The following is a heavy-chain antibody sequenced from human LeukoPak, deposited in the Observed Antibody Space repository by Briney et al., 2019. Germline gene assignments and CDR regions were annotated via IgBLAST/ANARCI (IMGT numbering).Heavy chain of an antibody. V-gene: IGHV4-31*03. Sequence: SETLSLTCTVSGGSISSGGYYWSWIRQHPGKGLEWIGSIYYSGSTYYNPSLKSRVTISVDTSKNQFSLKLNSVTAADTAVYYCARNGNFDGDYLGYWGQGTLVTVSS. D-gene: IGHD1-7*01. J-gene: IGHJ4*02. CDR1: GGSISSGGYY. CDR3: ARNGNFDGDYLGY. CDR2: IYYSGST.